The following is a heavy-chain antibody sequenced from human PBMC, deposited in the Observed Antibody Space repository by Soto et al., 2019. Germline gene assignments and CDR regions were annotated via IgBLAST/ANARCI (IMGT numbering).Heavy chain of an antibody. CDR1: GFTFSSYG. D-gene: IGHD6-13*01. CDR3: AKDTSGEQQLVRRRYYNGMDV. Sequence: QVQLVESGGGVVQPGRSLRLSCAASGFTFSSYGMHWVRQAPGKGLEWVAVISYDGSNKYYADSVKGRFTISRDNSKNTLYLQMNSLRAEDTAVYYCAKDTSGEQQLVRRRYYNGMDVW. J-gene: IGHJ6*01. CDR2: ISYDGSNK. V-gene: IGHV3-30*18.